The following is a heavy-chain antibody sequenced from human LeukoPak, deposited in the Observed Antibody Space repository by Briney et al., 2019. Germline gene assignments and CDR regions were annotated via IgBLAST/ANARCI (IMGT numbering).Heavy chain of an antibody. CDR3: ARDYDSSGYGVY. V-gene: IGHV3-23*01. CDR1: GFIFNNYD. D-gene: IGHD3-22*01. J-gene: IGHJ4*02. Sequence: GGSLRLSCAASGFIFNNYDMTWVRQAPGKGLECVSTISGGGGSTYYADSVKGRFTISRDNAKNSLYLQMNSLRAEDTAVYYCARDYDSSGYGVYWGQGTLVTVSS. CDR2: ISGGGGST.